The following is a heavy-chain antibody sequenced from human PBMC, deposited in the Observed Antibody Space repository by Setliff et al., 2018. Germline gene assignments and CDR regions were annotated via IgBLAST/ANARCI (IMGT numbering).Heavy chain of an antibody. CDR2: ISPCNGNT. V-gene: IGHV1-18*04. J-gene: IGHJ3*02. CDR3: ARSSDSGYYHQRDAFDI. D-gene: IGHD3-22*01. Sequence: ASVKVSCKASGYTFNSYGINWLRQAPGQGLEWLGWISPCNGNTKYAQTVQDRITMATDASTRTSYMELSSLRSDDTAVYFCARSSDSGYYHQRDAFDIWGQGARVTVSS. CDR1: GYTFNSYG.